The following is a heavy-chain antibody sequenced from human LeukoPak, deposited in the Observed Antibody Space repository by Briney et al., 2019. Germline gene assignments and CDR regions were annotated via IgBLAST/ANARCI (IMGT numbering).Heavy chain of an antibody. D-gene: IGHD3-22*01. CDR1: RFTFSSYS. J-gene: IGHJ4*02. CDR2: IKSKTDGGTT. CDR3: TTEAYYYDSRGPDY. V-gene: IGHV3-15*01. Sequence: KPGGSLRLSCAASRFTFSSYSMSWVRQAPGKGLEWVGRIKSKTDGGTTDYAAPVKGRFTISRDDSKNTLYLQMNSLKTEDTAVYYCTTEAYYYDSRGPDYWGQGTLVTVSS.